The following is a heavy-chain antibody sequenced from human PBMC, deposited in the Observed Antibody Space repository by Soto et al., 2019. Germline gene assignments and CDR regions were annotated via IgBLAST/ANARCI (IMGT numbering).Heavy chain of an antibody. CDR1: EFTFSDYY. J-gene: IGHJ6*02. Sequence: QVHLVESGGGLVKPAGSLRLSCAASEFTFSDYYMNWIRQAPGKGLEWLSYSDASSAYTNYAVSVKGRFTISRDDAKNSLFLQLTSLTDEDTAGYYWARAVGNYYGMDVWGQGTTVTVSS. V-gene: IGHV3-11*06. CDR3: ARAVGNYYGMDV. CDR2: SDASSAYT.